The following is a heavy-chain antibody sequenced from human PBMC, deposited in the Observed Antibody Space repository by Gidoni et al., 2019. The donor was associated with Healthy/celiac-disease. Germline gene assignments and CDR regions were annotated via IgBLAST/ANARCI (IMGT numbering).Heavy chain of an antibody. CDR2: ISSSGSTI. CDR3: AADYGSGSYYSPPYDY. J-gene: IGHJ4*02. D-gene: IGHD3-10*01. V-gene: IGHV3-48*03. Sequence: EVQLVESGGGLVQPGGSLRLSCAASGFPFSSYEMNWVRQAPGKGLEWVSYISSSGSTIYYADSVKGRFTISRDNAKNSLYLQMNSLRAEDTAVYYCAADYGSGSYYSPPYDYWGQGTLVTVSS. CDR1: GFPFSSYE.